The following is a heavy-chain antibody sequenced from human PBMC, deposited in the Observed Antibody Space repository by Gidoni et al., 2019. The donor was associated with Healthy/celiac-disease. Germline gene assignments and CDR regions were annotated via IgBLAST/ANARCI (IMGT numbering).Heavy chain of an antibody. J-gene: IGHJ6*02. CDR3: AKSGDIVATIVRYYYYGMDV. V-gene: IGHV3-30*18. CDR2: ISDDGSNK. CDR1: GFTFSSYG. Sequence: QVQLVESGGGVVQPGRSLRLSCAASGFTFSSYGMHWVRQAPGKGLEWVAVISDDGSNKYYADSVKGRFTISRDNSKNTLYLQMNSLRAEDTAVYYCAKSGDIVATIVRYYYYGMDVWGQGTTVTVSS. D-gene: IGHD5-12*01.